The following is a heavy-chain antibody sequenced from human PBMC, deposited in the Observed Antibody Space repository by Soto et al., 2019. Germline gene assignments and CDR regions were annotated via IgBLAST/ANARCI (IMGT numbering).Heavy chain of an antibody. CDR1: GFTFSTYA. V-gene: IGHV3-30-3*01. CDR3: ARALVPGHYYYGMDV. D-gene: IGHD1-1*01. Sequence: GGSLRLSCAASGFTFSTYAMHWVRQAPGKGLEWVAVISYDGANKFYAASVKGRFTISRDNSKNTMYLQMNSLRAEDTTMYYCARALVPGHYYYGMDVWGQGTTVTVSS. J-gene: IGHJ6*02. CDR2: ISYDGANK.